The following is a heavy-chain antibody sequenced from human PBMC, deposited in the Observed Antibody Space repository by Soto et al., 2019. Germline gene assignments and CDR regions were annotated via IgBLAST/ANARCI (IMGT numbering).Heavy chain of an antibody. J-gene: IGHJ4*02. CDR2: IYHSGST. Sequence: SETLSLTCAVSGGSISSGGYSWSWIRQPPGKGLEWIGYIYHSGSTYYNPSLKSRVTISVDRSKNQFSLKLSSVTAADTAVYYCARVGEWLFFDYWGQGTLVTAPQ. CDR3: ARVGEWLFFDY. D-gene: IGHD3-3*01. CDR1: GGSISSGGYS. V-gene: IGHV4-30-2*01.